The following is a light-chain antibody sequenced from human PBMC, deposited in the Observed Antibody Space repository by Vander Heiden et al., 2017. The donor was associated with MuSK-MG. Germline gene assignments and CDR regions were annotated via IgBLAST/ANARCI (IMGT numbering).Light chain of an antibody. CDR2: DVS. J-gene: IGLJ3*02. V-gene: IGLV2-11*01. CDR3: YSDASSNIYWL. CDR1: SSDVGASNY. Sequence: QSALTQPRPVSGSPGQSVTLSCTGTSSDVGASNYVSCSQQHPGKAPILMIYDVSKRHSGVPDRFSGSKSGNTASLTISGLQAEDEADYYCYSDASSNIYWLFGGGTKLTVL.